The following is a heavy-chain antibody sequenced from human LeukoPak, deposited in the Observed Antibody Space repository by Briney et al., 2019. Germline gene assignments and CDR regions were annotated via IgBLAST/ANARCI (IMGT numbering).Heavy chain of an antibody. V-gene: IGHV1-2*02. CDR1: GYTFTGYD. J-gene: IGHJ4*02. Sequence: ASVKVSCKSSGYTFTGYDMHWVRQAPGQGLEWLGWINPNSGGTNYAQKFQGRVTMTRDTSISTAYMELSRLRSDDTAVYYCARLDYYDSSAYYGGEGFDYWGQGTLVTVSS. D-gene: IGHD3-22*01. CDR2: INPNSGGT. CDR3: ARLDYYDSSAYYGGEGFDY.